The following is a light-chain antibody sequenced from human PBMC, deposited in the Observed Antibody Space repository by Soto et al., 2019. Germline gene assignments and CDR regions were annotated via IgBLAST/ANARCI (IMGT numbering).Light chain of an antibody. J-gene: IGKJ1*01. V-gene: IGKV3-20*01. Sequence: EIVLTQSPGTLSLSPGERATLSCRASQSVNSRYLAWYQQKPGQAPRLLIYGASNMATGIPDRFSGSGSGTDFTLTISSLEPEDFAVYYCQNYDASQTFGQGTKVEI. CDR1: QSVNSRY. CDR3: QNYDASQT. CDR2: GAS.